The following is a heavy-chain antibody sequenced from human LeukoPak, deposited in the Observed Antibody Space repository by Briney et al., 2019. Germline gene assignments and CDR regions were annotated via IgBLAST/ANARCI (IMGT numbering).Heavy chain of an antibody. Sequence: GESLKISCKGSGYSFTSYWIGWVRQMPGKGLEWMGIIYPGDSDTIYSPSFQGQVTISADKSISTAYLQWSSLKASDTAMYYCARQAGIQLWSGNFDYWGQGTLVTVPS. CDR3: ARQAGIQLWSGNFDY. D-gene: IGHD5-18*01. J-gene: IGHJ4*02. V-gene: IGHV5-51*01. CDR2: IYPGDSDT. CDR1: GYSFTSYW.